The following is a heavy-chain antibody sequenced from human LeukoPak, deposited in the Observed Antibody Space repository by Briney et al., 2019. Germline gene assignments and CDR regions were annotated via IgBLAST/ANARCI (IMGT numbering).Heavy chain of an antibody. V-gene: IGHV3-43D*03. D-gene: IGHD4-17*01. J-gene: IGHJ6*03. CDR1: GFTFDDYA. Sequence: PGGSPRLSCAASGFTFDDYAMHWVRQAPGKGLEWVSLISWDGGSTYYADSVKGRFTISRDNSKNSLYLQMNSLRAEDTALYYCAKDKGDYGDYDCYMDVWGKGTTVTVSS. CDR3: AKDKGDYGDYDCYMDV. CDR2: ISWDGGST.